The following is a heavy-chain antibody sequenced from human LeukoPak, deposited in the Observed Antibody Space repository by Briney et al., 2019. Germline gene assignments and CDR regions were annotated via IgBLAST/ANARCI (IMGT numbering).Heavy chain of an antibody. Sequence: SETLSLTCAVYGGSFSGYYWSWIRQPPGKGLEWIGEINHGGGANYNPSLKSRVTVSGDTPNNQFSLKLSSVTAADTAVYYCARGAYYDSSGYYFDYWGQGTLVTVSS. J-gene: IGHJ4*02. D-gene: IGHD3-22*01. V-gene: IGHV4-34*01. CDR2: INHGGGA. CDR1: GGSFSGYY. CDR3: ARGAYYDSSGYYFDY.